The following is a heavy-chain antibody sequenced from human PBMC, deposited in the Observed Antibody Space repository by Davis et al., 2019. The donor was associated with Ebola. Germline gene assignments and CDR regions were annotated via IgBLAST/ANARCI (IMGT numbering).Heavy chain of an antibody. D-gene: IGHD3-10*01. CDR1: GFTFSSYS. J-gene: IGHJ5*02. V-gene: IGHV3-48*01. Sequence: GESLKISCAASGFTFSSYSMNWVRQAPGKGLEWVSYISSSSTIYYADSVKGRFTISRDNAKNSLYLQMNSLRAEDTAVYYCARDLLGFGEFGWFDPWGQGTLVTVSS. CDR3: ARDLLGFGEFGWFDP. CDR2: ISSSSTI.